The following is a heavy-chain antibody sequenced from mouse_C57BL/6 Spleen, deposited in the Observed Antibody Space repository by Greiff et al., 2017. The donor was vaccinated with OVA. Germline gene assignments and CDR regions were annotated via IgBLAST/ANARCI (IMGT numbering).Heavy chain of an antibody. CDR2: IDPSDSYS. CDR3: ARSNYSPDY. Sequence: VQLQQPGAELVMPGASVKLSCKASGYTFTSYWMHWVKQRPGQGLEWIGEIDPSDSYSNYTQKFKGKSTLTVDKSSSTAYMQLSSLTSEDSAVYYCARSNYSPDYWSQGTTLTVSS. J-gene: IGHJ2*01. CDR1: GYTFTSYW. D-gene: IGHD2-12*01. V-gene: IGHV1-69*01.